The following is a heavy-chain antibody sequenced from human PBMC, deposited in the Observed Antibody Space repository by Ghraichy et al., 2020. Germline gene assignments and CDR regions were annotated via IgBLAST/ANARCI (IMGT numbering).Heavy chain of an antibody. V-gene: IGHV4-30-4*01. CDR2: IYYSGST. CDR3: ARVGRWGPTMIVVVRFAFDI. CDR1: GGSISSGDYY. Sequence: SETLSLTCTVSGGSISSGDYYWSWIRQPPGKGLEWIGYIYYSGSTYYNPSLKSRVTISVDTSKNQFSLKLSSVTAADTAVYYCARVGRWGPTMIVVVRFAFDIWGQGTMVTVSS. J-gene: IGHJ3*02. D-gene: IGHD3-22*01.